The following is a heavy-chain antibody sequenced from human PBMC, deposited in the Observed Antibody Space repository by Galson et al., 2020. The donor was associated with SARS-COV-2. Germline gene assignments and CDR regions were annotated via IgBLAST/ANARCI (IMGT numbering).Heavy chain of an antibody. Sequence: GGSLRLSCAASGFSINTCGMHWVRQAPGKGLEWVALISYDGINKYYADSVKGRFTISSDNSKNTMYLQMHSLRVEDTAVYYCTKEYNTGWYFTCYMEAWGKGTTVTISS. D-gene: IGHD6-19*01. V-gene: IGHV3-30*18. CDR1: GFSINTCG. J-gene: IGHJ6*03. CDR3: TKEYNTGWYFTCYMEA. CDR2: ISYDGINK.